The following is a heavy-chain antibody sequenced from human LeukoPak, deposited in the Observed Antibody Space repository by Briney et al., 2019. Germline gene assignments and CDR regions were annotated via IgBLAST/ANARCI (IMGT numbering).Heavy chain of an antibody. CDR1: GFSVSTNY. V-gene: IGHV3-53*01. CDR2: IYSGGST. D-gene: IGHD3-22*01. Sequence: GGSLRLSCAASGFSVSTNYMSWVRQAPGKGLEWVSVIYSGGSTYYADSVKGRFTISRDNSKNTLYLQMNSLRAEDTAVYYCARDYYDSSGYYYYFDYWGQGTLVTVSS. CDR3: ARDYYDSSGYYYYFDY. J-gene: IGHJ4*02.